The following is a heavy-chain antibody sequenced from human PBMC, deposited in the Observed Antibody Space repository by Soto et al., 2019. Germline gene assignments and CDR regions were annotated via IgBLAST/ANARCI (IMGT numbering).Heavy chain of an antibody. CDR2: ISGSGGST. J-gene: IGHJ4*02. V-gene: IGHV3-23*01. D-gene: IGHD2-2*01. CDR1: GFTFSSYA. Sequence: GGSLRLSCAASGFTFSSYAMSWVRQAPGKGLEWVSAISGSGGSTYYADSVKCRLTISIYNSKNTLYLEMNSLRAEATAVYYCAIDIYCSSTSCYRPFDYWGQGTLVTVSS. CDR3: AIDIYCSSTSCYRPFDY.